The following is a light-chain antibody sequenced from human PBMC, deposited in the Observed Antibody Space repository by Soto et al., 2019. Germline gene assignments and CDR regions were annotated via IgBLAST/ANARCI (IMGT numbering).Light chain of an antibody. V-gene: IGKV3-20*01. CDR3: QQYGSATLT. J-gene: IGKJ1*01. CDR2: GAS. Sequence: EIVLTQSPGTLSLSPGERATLSCRASQSVSSSYLAWYQQKPGQAPRLLIYGASSRATGIPDRFSGSGSGTDSTLTISRLEPEDFAVYYCQQYGSATLTFGQGTKVDIK. CDR1: QSVSSSY.